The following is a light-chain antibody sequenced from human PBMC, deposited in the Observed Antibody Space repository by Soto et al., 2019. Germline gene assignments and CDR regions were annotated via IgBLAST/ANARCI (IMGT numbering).Light chain of an antibody. V-gene: IGLV2-14*01. CDR1: SSDVGGYNS. Sequence: QSVLTQPASVSGSPGQSIAISCTGTSSDVGGYNSVSWYQQHPGKAPKLMIYDLTNRPSGVSNRFSGSKSGNTASLTISGLQAEDEADYYCSSYASGGTYVFGTGTKLTVL. CDR3: SSYASGGTYV. J-gene: IGLJ1*01. CDR2: DLT.